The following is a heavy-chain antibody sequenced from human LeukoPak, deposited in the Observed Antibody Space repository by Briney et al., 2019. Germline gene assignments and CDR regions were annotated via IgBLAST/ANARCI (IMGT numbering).Heavy chain of an antibody. V-gene: IGHV4-59*02. CDR2: ISDSGST. CDR3: ARKISYISVFDY. D-gene: IGHD2-15*01. CDR1: GGSVSSYY. J-gene: IGHJ4*02. Sequence: SETLSLTCTVSGGSVSSYYWSWIRQPPGQGLEWIGYISDSGSTNYNPFLKSRIAISVDTAGNRFSLWLSSVTAADTAVYYCARKISYISVFDYWGQGTLVTVSS.